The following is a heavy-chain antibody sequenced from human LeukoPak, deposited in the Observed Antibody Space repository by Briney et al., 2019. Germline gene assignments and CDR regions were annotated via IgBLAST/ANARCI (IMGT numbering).Heavy chain of an antibody. CDR3: ARVIRKGTYYYYGMDV. CDR1: GYTFTRYG. D-gene: IGHD1-14*01. J-gene: IGHJ6*02. V-gene: IGHV1-18*01. CDR2: ISAYNGNT. Sequence: GAPVKVSCKASGYTFTRYGISWVRQAPGQGLEWMGWISAYNGNTNYAQKLQGRVTMTTDTSTSTAYMELRSLRSDDTAVYYCARVIRKGTYYYYGMDVWGQGTTVTVSS.